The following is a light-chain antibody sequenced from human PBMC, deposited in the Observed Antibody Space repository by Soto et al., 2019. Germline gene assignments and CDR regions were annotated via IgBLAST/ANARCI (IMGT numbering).Light chain of an antibody. Sequence: EIVLTQSPGTLSLSPGERATLSCRASQSVSGSNLAWHQQKPGQAPRLLIFDASSRATGIPDGFSGSGSGTDFTLTISRLEPEDFAVYYCQQYGSSRFTFGPGTKVDIK. J-gene: IGKJ3*01. CDR2: DAS. V-gene: IGKV3-20*01. CDR1: QSVSGSN. CDR3: QQYGSSRFT.